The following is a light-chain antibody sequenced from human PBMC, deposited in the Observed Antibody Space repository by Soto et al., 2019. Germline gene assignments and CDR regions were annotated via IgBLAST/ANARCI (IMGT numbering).Light chain of an antibody. Sequence: DIQMTQSPSSLSASVGDRVTITCPASQSISSYLNWYQQKPGKAPKLLIYAASSLQSGVPSRFSGSGSGTDFTLTISSLQPEDFATYYCQQSYSTPFTFGGGTKVEIK. CDR1: QSISSY. J-gene: IGKJ4*01. CDR2: AAS. V-gene: IGKV1-39*01. CDR3: QQSYSTPFT.